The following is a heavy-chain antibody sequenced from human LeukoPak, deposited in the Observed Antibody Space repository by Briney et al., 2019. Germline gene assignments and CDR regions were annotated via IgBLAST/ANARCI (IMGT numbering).Heavy chain of an antibody. CDR2: IYYSGST. J-gene: IGHJ3*02. CDR1: GGSITTSSYY. Sequence: SETLSLTCTVSGGSITTSSYYWGWIRQHPGKGLEWIGYIYYSGSTYYNPSLKSRVTISVGTSKNQFSLKLSSVTAADTAVYYCAREGWYYYDSSGENAFDIWGQGTMVTVSS. CDR3: AREGWYYYDSSGENAFDI. D-gene: IGHD3-22*01. V-gene: IGHV4-31*03.